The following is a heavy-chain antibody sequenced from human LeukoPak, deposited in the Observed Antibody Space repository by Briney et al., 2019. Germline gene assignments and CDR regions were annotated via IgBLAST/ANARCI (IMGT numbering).Heavy chain of an antibody. D-gene: IGHD3-22*01. CDR3: AKGHVITSNLDY. CDR2: ISGGGGTI. Sequence: GGSLRLSCAASGFTISTYAMFWVRQVSGKGLEWVSGISGGGGTIYYADSVKGRFTISRDSSKSTLYLQMDSLRAEDTALYYCAKGHVITSNLDYWGQGTLVTVSS. J-gene: IGHJ4*02. V-gene: IGHV3-23*01. CDR1: GFTISTYA.